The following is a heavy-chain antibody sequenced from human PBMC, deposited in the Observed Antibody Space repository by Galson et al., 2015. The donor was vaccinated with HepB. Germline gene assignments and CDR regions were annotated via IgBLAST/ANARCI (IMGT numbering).Heavy chain of an antibody. D-gene: IGHD4-17*01. V-gene: IGHV3-23*01. Sequence: SLRLSCATSGFTFSTYALVWVRQAPGKGLEWVSTIGGGGTAMYYADSVKGRFTISRDTSKNTVYLQMNSLRAEDTAVYYCAKDQVGGYGALTPFFDYWGQGTLVTVSS. CDR1: GFTFSTYA. CDR2: IGGGGTAM. J-gene: IGHJ4*02. CDR3: AKDQVGGYGALTPFFDY.